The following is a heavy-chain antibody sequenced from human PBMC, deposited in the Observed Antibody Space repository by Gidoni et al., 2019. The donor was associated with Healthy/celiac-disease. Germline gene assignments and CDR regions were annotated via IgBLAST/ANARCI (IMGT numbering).Heavy chain of an antibody. V-gene: IGHV1-18*01. CDR2: ISAYNGNT. Sequence: QVQLVQSGAEVKKPGASVKVSCKASGYTFTSYGISWVRQAPGQGLEWMGLISAYNGNTNYAQKLQGRVTMTTDTSTSTAYMELRSLRSDDTAVYYCARGPGYCTGGVCYLVPLYYYYGMDVWGQGTTVTVSS. CDR1: GYTFTSYG. CDR3: ARGPGYCTGGVCYLVPLYYYYGMDV. D-gene: IGHD2-8*02. J-gene: IGHJ6*02.